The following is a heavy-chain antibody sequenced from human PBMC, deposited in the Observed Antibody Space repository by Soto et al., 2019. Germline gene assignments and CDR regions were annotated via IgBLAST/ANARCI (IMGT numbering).Heavy chain of an antibody. D-gene: IGHD3-3*01. J-gene: IGHJ6*02. CDR2: INAGNGNT. Sequence: ASVKVSCKASGYTFTSYAMHWVRQAPGQRLEWMGWINAGNGNTKYSQKFQGRVTITRDTSASTAYMELSSLRSEDTAVYYCARDRPIFGVVIPYYYSMDVWGQGTTVTVSS. V-gene: IGHV1-3*01. CDR3: ARDRPIFGVVIPYYYSMDV. CDR1: GYTFTSYA.